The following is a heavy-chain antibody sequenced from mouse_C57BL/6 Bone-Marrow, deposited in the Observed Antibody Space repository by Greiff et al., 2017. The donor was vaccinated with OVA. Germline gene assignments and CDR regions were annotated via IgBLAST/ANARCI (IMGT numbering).Heavy chain of an antibody. D-gene: IGHD2-1*01. CDR3: ARDLLY. CDR1: GYSITSGYY. V-gene: IGHV3-6*01. J-gene: IGHJ2*01. CDR2: ISYDGSN. Sequence: EVQLQQSGPGLVKPSQSLSLTCSVTGYSITSGYYWNWIRQFPGNKLEWMGYISYDGSNNYNPSLKNRISITRDTSKNQFFLKLNSVTTEDTATYYCARDLLYWGQGTTLTVSS.